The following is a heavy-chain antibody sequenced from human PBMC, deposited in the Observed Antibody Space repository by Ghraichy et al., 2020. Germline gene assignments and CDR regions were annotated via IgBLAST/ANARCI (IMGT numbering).Heavy chain of an antibody. CDR1: GGSISSGSYY. V-gene: IGHV4-61*02. Sequence: TLSLTCTVSGGSISSGSYYWSWIRQPAGKGLEWIGRIHTSGSTNYNPSLKSRVTISVDTSKNQFSLKLSSVTAADTAVYYCARDSVAGHFDYWGQGTLVTVSS. D-gene: IGHD6-19*01. CDR3: ARDSVAGHFDY. J-gene: IGHJ4*02. CDR2: IHTSGST.